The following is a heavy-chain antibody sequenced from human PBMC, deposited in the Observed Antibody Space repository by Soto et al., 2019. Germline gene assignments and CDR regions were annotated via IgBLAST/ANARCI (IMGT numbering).Heavy chain of an antibody. CDR1: GYIFTTYY. J-gene: IGHJ6*02. Sequence: ASVKVSCKASGYIFTTYYMHWVRQAPGQGLEWLGVINTSSGGTTYAQKFQGRVTMTRDTSTSTVDMELSSLRSEDTAIYYCAREGTISLGYHGMDVWGQGTKVTVSS. D-gene: IGHD6-13*01. CDR2: INTSSGGT. V-gene: IGHV1-46*01. CDR3: AREGTISLGYHGMDV.